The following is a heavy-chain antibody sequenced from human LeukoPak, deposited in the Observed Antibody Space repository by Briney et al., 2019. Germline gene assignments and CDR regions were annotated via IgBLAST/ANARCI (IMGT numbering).Heavy chain of an antibody. Sequence: GRSLRLSCAASGFTFSSYGMHWVRQAPGKGLEWVAVISYDGNNKYYADSVKGRFTISRDNSKNTLYLQMNSLRAEDTAVYYCAKDTTYYDFWSGYALRDYYYGMDVWGQGTTVTVSS. CDR3: AKDTTYYDFWSGYALRDYYYGMDV. CDR2: ISYDGNNK. CDR1: GFTFSSYG. D-gene: IGHD3-3*01. V-gene: IGHV3-30*18. J-gene: IGHJ6*02.